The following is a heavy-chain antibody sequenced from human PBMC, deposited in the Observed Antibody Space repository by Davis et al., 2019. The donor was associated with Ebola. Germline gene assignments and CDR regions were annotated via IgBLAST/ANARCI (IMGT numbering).Heavy chain of an antibody. CDR1: RYNSTNYW. CDR3: ARAEQLLYLGYYYYGVDV. Sequence: GESLKISCQSSRYNSTNYWISWVRQIPGKGLEWVGRIDPSDSYTNYSPSFQGHVTISADKSISTAYLQWSSLKASDTAMYYCARAEQLLYLGYYYYGVDVWGQGTTVTVSS. V-gene: IGHV5-10-1*01. CDR2: IDPSDSYT. D-gene: IGHD2-2*02. J-gene: IGHJ6*02.